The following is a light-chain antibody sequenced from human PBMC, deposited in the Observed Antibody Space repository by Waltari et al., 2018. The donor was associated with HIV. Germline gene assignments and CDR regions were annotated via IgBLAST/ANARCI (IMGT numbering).Light chain of an antibody. J-gene: IGKJ4*02. CDR1: QNIGSS. CDR2: SAF. CDR3: QQSYSAPLT. V-gene: IGKV1-39*01. Sequence: DIQMTQSPSSLSASVGDRVTISCRASQNIGSSLNWYQQQSGKAPKLLIHSAFKLQSGSPSRVGGNGLGTDCILNITTLQPDDSASYDCQQSYSAPLTCGGGTKVEI.